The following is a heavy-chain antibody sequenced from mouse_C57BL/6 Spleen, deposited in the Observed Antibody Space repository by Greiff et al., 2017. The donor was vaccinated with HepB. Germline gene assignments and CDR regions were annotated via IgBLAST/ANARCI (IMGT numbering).Heavy chain of an antibody. V-gene: IGHV2-6*03. J-gene: IGHJ3*01. Sequence: VNVVESGPGLVAPSQSLSITCTVSGFSLTSYGVHWVRQPPGKGLEWLVVIWSDGSTTYNSALKSRLSISKDNSKSQVFLKMNSLQTDDTAMYYCARSFYDYDGSWFAYWGQGTLVTVSA. CDR2: IWSDGST. CDR3: ARSFYDYDGSWFAY. D-gene: IGHD2-4*01. CDR1: GFSLTSYG.